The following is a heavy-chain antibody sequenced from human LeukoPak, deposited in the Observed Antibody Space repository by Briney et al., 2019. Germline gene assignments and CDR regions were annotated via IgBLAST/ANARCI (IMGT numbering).Heavy chain of an antibody. CDR3: AREDYYDSSGYYLVY. D-gene: IGHD3-22*01. Sequence: SETLSLTCTVSGGSISSGDYYWSWIRQPPGKGLEWIGYIYYSGSTYYNPSPKSRVTISVDTSKNQFSLKLSSVTAADTAVYYCAREDYYDSSGYYLVYWGQGTLVTVSS. V-gene: IGHV4-30-4*08. J-gene: IGHJ4*02. CDR2: IYYSGST. CDR1: GGSISSGDYY.